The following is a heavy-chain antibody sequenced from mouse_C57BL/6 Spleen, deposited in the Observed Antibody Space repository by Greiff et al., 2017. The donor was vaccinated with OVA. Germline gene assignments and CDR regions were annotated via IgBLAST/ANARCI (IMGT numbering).Heavy chain of an antibody. D-gene: IGHD1-1*01. CDR3: ARRGLLLRLDY. Sequence: QVQLKQPGAELVMPGASVKLSCKASGYTFTSYWMHWVKQRPGQGLEWIGEIDPSDSYTNYNQKFKGKSTLTVDKSSSTAYMQLSSLTSEDSAVYYCARRGLLLRLDYWGQGTTLTVSS. CDR2: IDPSDSYT. V-gene: IGHV1-69*01. J-gene: IGHJ2*01. CDR1: GYTFTSYW.